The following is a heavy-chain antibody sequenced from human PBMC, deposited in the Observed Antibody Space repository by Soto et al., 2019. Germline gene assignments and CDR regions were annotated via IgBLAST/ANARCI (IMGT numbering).Heavy chain of an antibody. CDR3: AREDYYYDSSGYSYYFDY. J-gene: IGHJ4*02. CDR1: GFTFSSYG. V-gene: IGHV3-33*01. CDR2: IWYDGSNK. D-gene: IGHD3-22*01. Sequence: QVQLVESGGGVVQPGRSLRLSCAASGFTFSSYGMHWVRQAPGKGLEWVAVIWYDGSNKYYADSVKGRFTISRDNSKNTLYLQMNSLRAEDTAVYYCAREDYYYDSSGYSYYFDYWCQGTLVTVSS.